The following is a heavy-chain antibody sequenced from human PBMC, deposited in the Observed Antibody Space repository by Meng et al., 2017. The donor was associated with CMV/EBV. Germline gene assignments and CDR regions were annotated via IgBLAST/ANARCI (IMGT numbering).Heavy chain of an antibody. Sequence: ASVNVSCKASGYTFTSYYMHWVRQAPGQGLEWMGIINPSGGSTSYAQKFQGRVTMTRDTSTSTVYMELSSLRSEDTAVYYCARGPSEVVPAAIWVSDNWFDPWGQGTLVTVSS. V-gene: IGHV1-46*01. D-gene: IGHD2-2*01. CDR3: ARGPSEVVPAAIWVSDNWFDP. J-gene: IGHJ5*02. CDR2: INPSGGST. CDR1: GYTFTSYY.